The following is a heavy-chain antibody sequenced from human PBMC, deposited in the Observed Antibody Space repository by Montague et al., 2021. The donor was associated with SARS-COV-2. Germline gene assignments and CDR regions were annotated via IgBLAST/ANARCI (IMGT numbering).Heavy chain of an antibody. V-gene: IGHV4-39*01. Sequence: SETLSLTCTVSGDSISSSNYYWSWLRPRPGKGLEWIRCINYRGGTYYNPSLKSRVTISVDTSMNQFSLKLSSVTAADTAVYSCASHGEMGTIVGWWVFDLWGRGTLVTVSS. CDR1: GDSISSSNYY. J-gene: IGHJ2*01. D-gene: IGHD5-24*01. CDR3: ASHGEMGTIVGWWVFDL. CDR2: INYRGGT.